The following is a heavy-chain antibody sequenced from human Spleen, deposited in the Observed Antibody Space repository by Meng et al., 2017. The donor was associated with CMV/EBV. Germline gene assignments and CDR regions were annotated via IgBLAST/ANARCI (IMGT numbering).Heavy chain of an antibody. CDR3: ARAGTYYYGSVLNR. CDR2: IDHSGST. CDR1: GGSFSGYY. D-gene: IGHD3-10*01. Sequence: GSLRLSCGVYGGSFSGYYWSWIRQPPGKGLEWIGEIDHSGSTNYNPSLKSRVTISVDMSKNQFSLKLTSVTAADTAVYYCARAGTYYYGSVLNRWGQGTLVTVS. J-gene: IGHJ4*02. V-gene: IGHV4-34*01.